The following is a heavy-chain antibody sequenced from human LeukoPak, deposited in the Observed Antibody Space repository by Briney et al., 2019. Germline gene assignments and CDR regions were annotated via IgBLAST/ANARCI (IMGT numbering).Heavy chain of an antibody. CDR2: ISWNSGSI. J-gene: IGHJ6*02. CDR1: GFTFDDYA. D-gene: IGHD3-10*01. Sequence: GRSLRLSCAASGFTFDDYAMHWVRQAPGRGLEWVSGISWNSGSIGYADSVKGRFTISRDNAKNSLYLQMNSLRAEDTALYYCAKATMGSGSYLDGMDVWGQGTTVTVSS. V-gene: IGHV3-9*01. CDR3: AKATMGSGSYLDGMDV.